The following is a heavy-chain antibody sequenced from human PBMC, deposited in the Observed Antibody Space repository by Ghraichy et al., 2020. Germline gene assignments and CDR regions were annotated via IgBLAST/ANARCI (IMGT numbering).Heavy chain of an antibody. CDR3: ARVSSWYQTFLDY. Sequence: ASVKVSCKASGYTFTGYYMHWVRQAPGQGLEWMGWINPNSGGTNYAQKFQGRVTMTRDTSISTAYMELSRLRSDDTAVYYCARVSSWYQTFLDYWGQGTLVTVSS. CDR1: GYTFTGYY. D-gene: IGHD6-13*01. CDR2: INPNSGGT. V-gene: IGHV1-2*02. J-gene: IGHJ4*02.